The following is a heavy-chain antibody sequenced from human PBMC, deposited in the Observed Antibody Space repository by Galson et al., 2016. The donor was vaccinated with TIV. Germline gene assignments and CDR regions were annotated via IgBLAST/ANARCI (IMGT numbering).Heavy chain of an antibody. CDR3: ARGFGVLTGNYLPKDFDY. J-gene: IGHJ4*02. D-gene: IGHD3-9*01. CDR2: IKPNRGDT. Sequence: SVKVSCKASGGTFSNYAFSWVRQAPGQGLEWMGWIKPNRGDTNVAQKFRGRVTMTRDTSITTAYLELSGLRSDDTAVYYCARGFGVLTGNYLPKDFDYWGQGTLVTVSS. CDR1: GGTFSNYA. V-gene: IGHV1-2*02.